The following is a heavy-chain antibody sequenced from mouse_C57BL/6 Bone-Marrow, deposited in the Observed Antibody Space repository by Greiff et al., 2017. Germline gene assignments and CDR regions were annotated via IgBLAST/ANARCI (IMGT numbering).Heavy chain of an antibody. Sequence: QVHVKQPGAELVKPGASVKLSCKASGYTFTSYWMHWVKQRPGQGLEWIGMIHPNSGSTNYNEKFKSKATLTVDKSSSTAYMQLSSLTSEDSAVYYCARAWAWFAYWGQGTLVTVSA. CDR2: IHPNSGST. CDR3: ARAWAWFAY. D-gene: IGHD4-1*01. CDR1: GYTFTSYW. J-gene: IGHJ3*01. V-gene: IGHV1-64*01.